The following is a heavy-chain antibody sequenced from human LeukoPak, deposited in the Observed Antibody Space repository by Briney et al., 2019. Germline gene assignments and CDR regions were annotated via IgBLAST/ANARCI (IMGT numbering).Heavy chain of an antibody. CDR1: GFTFTNYA. D-gene: IGHD6-6*01. CDR2: ISVSGSTT. Sequence: PGGSLRLSCAASGFTFTNYAMSWVRQAPWKGLEWVSTISVSGSTTYYAASVEGRFTISRDNSKNTLYLQVNALRAEDTAIYYCAKGQERTRLAARPSALDFWGQGTLVTVSS. CDR3: AKGQERTRLAARPSALDF. J-gene: IGHJ4*02. V-gene: IGHV3-23*01.